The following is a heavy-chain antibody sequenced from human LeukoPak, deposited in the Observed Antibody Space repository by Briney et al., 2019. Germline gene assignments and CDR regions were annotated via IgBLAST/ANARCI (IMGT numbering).Heavy chain of an antibody. D-gene: IGHD1-26*01. CDR2: VSADGGNT. J-gene: IGHJ4*02. CDR3: TKRVKYGGTWDHFAD. Sequence: GGSLRLSCAASGFTFDNYRMSWVRQAPGKGLEWVSTVSADGGNTYYADSVKGRFTISRDNSKSTLILQMNSLRVEDTALYYCTKRVKYGGTWDHFADWGQGTLVTVSS. CDR1: GFTFDNYR. V-gene: IGHV3-23*01.